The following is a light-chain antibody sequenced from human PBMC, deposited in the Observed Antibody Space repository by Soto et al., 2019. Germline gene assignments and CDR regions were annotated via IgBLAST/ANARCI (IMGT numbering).Light chain of an antibody. J-gene: IGKJ1*01. Sequence: DIQMTQSPSSLSASVGDRVIITCRASQRISTHLNWYQQKPGKAPKLLIYAASNLQSGVPSRFSGSGSGTDFTLTISSLQPEDFATYFCQQSYSTPPWTFGQGTKVDIK. V-gene: IGKV1-39*01. CDR2: AAS. CDR3: QQSYSTPPWT. CDR1: QRISTH.